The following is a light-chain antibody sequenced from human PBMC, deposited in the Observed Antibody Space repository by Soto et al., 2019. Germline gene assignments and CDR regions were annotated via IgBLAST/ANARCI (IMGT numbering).Light chain of an antibody. CDR3: QQSYSTPF. CDR1: QDISSY. J-gene: IGKJ3*01. CDR2: AAS. Sequence: DIQMTQSPSSLSASVGDRVTITCQASQDISSYLNWYQQKPGKXPXXLIYAASSLQSGVPSRFSGSGSGTDFTLTISSLQPEDFATYYCQQSYSTPFFGPGTKVDIK. V-gene: IGKV1-39*01.